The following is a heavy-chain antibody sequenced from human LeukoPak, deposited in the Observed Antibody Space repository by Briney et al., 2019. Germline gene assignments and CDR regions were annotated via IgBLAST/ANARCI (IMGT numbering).Heavy chain of an antibody. CDR3: ARGHSSSWYCDY. D-gene: IGHD6-13*01. Sequence: GGPLRLSCAASGFTFSSYDMHWVRQAPGKGLEWVAVIWYDGSNKYYADSVKGRFTISRDNSKNTVYLQMNSLRAEDTAVYYCARGHSSSWYCDYWGQGTLVTVSS. J-gene: IGHJ4*02. CDR2: IWYDGSNK. CDR1: GFTFSSYD. V-gene: IGHV3-33*01.